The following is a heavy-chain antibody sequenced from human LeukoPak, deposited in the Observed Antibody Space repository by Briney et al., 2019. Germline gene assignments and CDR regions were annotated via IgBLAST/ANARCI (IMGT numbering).Heavy chain of an antibody. CDR3: ARSGGFGSDY. D-gene: IGHD6-25*01. J-gene: IGHJ4*02. CDR1: CGSISSYY. CDR2: IYSSGIT. Sequence: SETLSLTCIVSCGSISSYYWSWIRQPPGRGLEWIGQIYSSGITNYSPSLKSRVTISVDTSKNQFSLKLTSVTAADTAVYFCARSGGFGSDYWGQGTLVTVSS. V-gene: IGHV4-59*01.